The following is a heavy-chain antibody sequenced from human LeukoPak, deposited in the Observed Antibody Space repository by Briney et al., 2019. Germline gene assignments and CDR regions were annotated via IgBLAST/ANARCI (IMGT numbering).Heavy chain of an antibody. D-gene: IGHD6-13*01. Sequence: GGSLRLSCAASGFTFSSYAMSWVRQAPGKRLEWVSAISGSGGSTYYADSVKGRSTISRDNSKNTLYLQMNSLRAEDTAVYYCAKDLDGWSSSWYEDFDYWGQGTLVTVSS. CDR1: GFTFSSYA. CDR3: AKDLDGWSSSWYEDFDY. V-gene: IGHV3-23*01. J-gene: IGHJ4*02. CDR2: ISGSGGST.